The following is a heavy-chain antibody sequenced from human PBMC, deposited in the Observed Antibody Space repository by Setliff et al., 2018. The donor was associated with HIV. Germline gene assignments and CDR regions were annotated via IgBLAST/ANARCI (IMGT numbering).Heavy chain of an antibody. D-gene: IGHD3-3*01. V-gene: IGHV3-21*01. CDR3: ARDVSWRVRTYIDY. Sequence: PGGSLRLSCEASGFTFSTYSMNGVRQGPGKGLEWVSSISSSRSKYYADSVKGRFTISRDNAKNSLYLQMNSLTAEDTAVYYCARDVSWRVRTYIDYWGQGALVTVSS. J-gene: IGHJ4*02. CDR2: ISSSRSK. CDR1: GFTFSTYS.